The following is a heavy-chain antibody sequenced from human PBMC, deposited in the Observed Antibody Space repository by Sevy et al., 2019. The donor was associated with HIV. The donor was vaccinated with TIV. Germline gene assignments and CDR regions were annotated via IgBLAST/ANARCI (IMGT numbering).Heavy chain of an antibody. Sequence: GGSLRLSCAASGFTFSNPWMSWVRQAPGKGLEWVGRIKSKTDGGTIDYAAPVKGRFSISRDDSKNTLYLQMNSLKIEDTAVYYCASRHYYGSGSYPDSWGQGILVTVSS. D-gene: IGHD3-10*01. J-gene: IGHJ4*02. CDR3: ASRHYYGSGSYPDS. CDR2: IKSKTDGGTI. CDR1: GFTFSNPW. V-gene: IGHV3-15*01.